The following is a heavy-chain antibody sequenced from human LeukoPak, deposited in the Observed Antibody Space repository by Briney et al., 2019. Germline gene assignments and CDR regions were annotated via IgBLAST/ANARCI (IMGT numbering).Heavy chain of an antibody. Sequence: GESLKISCKGSGYCFTSYWIAWVRQMPGKGLEWMGIIYPGDSDTRYSPSFQGQVTISVDKSISTAYLQLSSLKASDTAMYYCARLKRKEEEFDYWGQGTLVTVSS. J-gene: IGHJ4*02. CDR3: ARLKRKEEEFDY. CDR2: IYPGDSDT. V-gene: IGHV5-51*01. CDR1: GYCFTSYW.